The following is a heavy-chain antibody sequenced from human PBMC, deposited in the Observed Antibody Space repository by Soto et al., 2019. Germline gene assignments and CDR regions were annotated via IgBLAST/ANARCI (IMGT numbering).Heavy chain of an antibody. CDR1: GFTFSSYA. CDR2: ISYDGSNK. Sequence: QVQLVESGGGVVQPGRCLRLCCAASGFTFSSYAMHWVRQAPGKGLEWVAVISYDGSNKYYADTVKGRFTISSDNSKNTRYLQMNSLRAEDTAVYYCARDRNGGRGGVGPTGGGDYWGQGTLVTVSS. D-gene: IGHD3-16*01. V-gene: IGHV3-30-3*01. J-gene: IGHJ4*02. CDR3: ARDRNGGRGGVGPTGGGDY.